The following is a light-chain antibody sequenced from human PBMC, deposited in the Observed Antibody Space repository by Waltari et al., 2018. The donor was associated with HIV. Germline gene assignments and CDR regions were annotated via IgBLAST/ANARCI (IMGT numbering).Light chain of an antibody. CDR3: QQSYNFPFT. J-gene: IGKJ2*01. Sequence: DIQVTQSPSSLSASFGDRVIITCRANQTINTYLNWYQHQPGKAPKLLIYAASTLQSGVPPRFTGSGSGTDFSLTISSLQPEDFATYYCQQSYNFPFTFGPGTKLEIK. V-gene: IGKV1-39*01. CDR1: QTINTY. CDR2: AAS.